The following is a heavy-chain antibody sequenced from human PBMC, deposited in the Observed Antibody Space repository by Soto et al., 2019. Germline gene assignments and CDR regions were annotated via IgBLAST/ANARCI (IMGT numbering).Heavy chain of an antibody. CDR2: ISGFGGNT. D-gene: IGHD6-13*01. Sequence: VQLLESGGGLVQPGGSMRLSCAASGFTFSNYAMTWVRRAPGKGLEWVSGISGFGGNTYYADSVKGRFSISRDNSKNTLNLLMNTLRAEDTAVYYCADGFHSSTWYSFDNWGQGTLVTVSS. CDR3: ADGFHSSTWYSFDN. CDR1: GFTFSNYA. J-gene: IGHJ4*02. V-gene: IGHV3-23*01.